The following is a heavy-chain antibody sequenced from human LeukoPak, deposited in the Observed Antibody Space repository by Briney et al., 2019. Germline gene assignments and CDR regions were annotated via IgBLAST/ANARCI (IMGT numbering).Heavy chain of an antibody. Sequence: KASETLSLTCTISGGSVSDYYWSWIRQPPGKGLEWIGSIYYSGSTYYNPSLKSRVTISVDTSKNQFSLKLSSVTAADTAVYYCARHLEVVAAFDYWGQGTLVTVSS. CDR2: IYYSGST. CDR3: ARHLEVVAAFDY. V-gene: IGHV4-39*01. J-gene: IGHJ4*02. CDR1: GGSVSDYY. D-gene: IGHD2-15*01.